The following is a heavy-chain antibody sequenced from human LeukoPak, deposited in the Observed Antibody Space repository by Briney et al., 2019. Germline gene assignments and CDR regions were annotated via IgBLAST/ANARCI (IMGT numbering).Heavy chain of an antibody. Sequence: ASVKVSCKASGYTFTSYYMHWVRQAPGQGLEWKGWINPNSGGTNYAQKFQGRVTITADESTSTAYMELSSLRSEDTAVYYCARNIAARPPLHWGQGTLVTVSS. CDR3: ARNIAARPPLH. CDR2: INPNSGGT. J-gene: IGHJ1*01. V-gene: IGHV1-2*02. D-gene: IGHD6-6*01. CDR1: GYTFTSYY.